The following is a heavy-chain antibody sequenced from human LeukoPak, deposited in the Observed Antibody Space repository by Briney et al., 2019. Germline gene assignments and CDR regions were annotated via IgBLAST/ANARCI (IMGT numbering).Heavy chain of an antibody. CDR2: IYYSGNT. CDR3: ARGLDANDWSDTFDI. Sequence: SETLSLTCTVSGDSISYFYWGWIRQPPGKGLEWIGYIYYSGNTYYNPSLKSRVTISVDTSKNQFSLKLSSVTAADTAVYFCARGLDANDWSDTFDIWGQGTMVTVSS. V-gene: IGHV4-59*12. D-gene: IGHD3/OR15-3a*01. CDR1: GDSISYFY. J-gene: IGHJ3*02.